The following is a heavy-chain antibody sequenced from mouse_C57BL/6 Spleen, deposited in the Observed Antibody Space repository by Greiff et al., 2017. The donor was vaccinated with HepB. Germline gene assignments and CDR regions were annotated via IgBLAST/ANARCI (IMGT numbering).Heavy chain of an antibody. V-gene: IGHV3-6*01. CDR2: ISYDGSN. CDR1: GYSITSGYY. CDR3: ARYYGRSSYYFDY. J-gene: IGHJ2*01. D-gene: IGHD1-1*01. Sequence: VQLKESGPGLVKPSQSLSLTCSVTGYSITSGYYWNWIRQFPGNKLEWMGYISYDGSNNYNPSLKNRISIPRDTSKNQFFLKLNSVTTEDTATYYCARYYGRSSYYFDYWGQGTTLTVSS.